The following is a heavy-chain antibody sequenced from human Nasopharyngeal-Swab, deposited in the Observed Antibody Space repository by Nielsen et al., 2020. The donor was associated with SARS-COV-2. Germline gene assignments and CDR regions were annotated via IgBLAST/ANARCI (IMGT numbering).Heavy chain of an antibody. CDR1: GFTVSSNY. CDR3: ARIGVGATYYFDY. J-gene: IGHJ4*02. Sequence: ESLKISCAASGFTVSSNYMSWVRQAPGKGLEWVSVIYSGGSTYYADSVKGRFTISRDNSKNTLYLQMNSLRAEDTAVYYCARIGVGATYYFDYWGQGTLVTVSS. D-gene: IGHD1-26*01. CDR2: IYSGGST. V-gene: IGHV3-53*01.